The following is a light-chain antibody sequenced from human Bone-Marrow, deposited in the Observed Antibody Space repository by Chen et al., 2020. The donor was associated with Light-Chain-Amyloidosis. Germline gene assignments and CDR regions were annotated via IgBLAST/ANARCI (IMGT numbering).Light chain of an antibody. CDR3: QSADSSGTYEVI. Sequence: SCELTQPPSVSVSPGQTARITCSGDDLPMKYAYWYQQKPGQAPVLVIHRDTERPSGISERFSGSSSGTTATLTISGVQAEDEADYHCQSADSSGTYEVIFGGGTKLTVL. J-gene: IGLJ2*01. CDR2: RDT. CDR1: DLPMKY. V-gene: IGLV3-25*03.